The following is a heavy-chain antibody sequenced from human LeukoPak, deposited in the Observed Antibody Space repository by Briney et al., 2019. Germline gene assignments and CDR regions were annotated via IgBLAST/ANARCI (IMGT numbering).Heavy chain of an antibody. Sequence: SETLSLTCTVSGGSISSYYWSWIRQPPGKGLEWIGYIYYSGSTNYNPSLKSRVTISVDTSKNQFSLKLSSVTAADTAVYYCARAYSSSWSNAFEIWGQGTMVTVSS. CDR2: IYYSGST. J-gene: IGHJ3*02. CDR1: GGSISSYY. CDR3: ARAYSSSWSNAFEI. D-gene: IGHD6-13*01. V-gene: IGHV4-59*12.